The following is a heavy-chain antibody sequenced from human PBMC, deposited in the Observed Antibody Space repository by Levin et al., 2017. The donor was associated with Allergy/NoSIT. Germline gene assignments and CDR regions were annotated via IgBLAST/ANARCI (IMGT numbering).Heavy chain of an antibody. CDR2: ISGRGGST. V-gene: IGHV3-23*01. CDR3: AKYTAFYYNSRPYYFDY. D-gene: IGHD3-22*01. J-gene: IGHJ4*02. CDR1: GFTFSNYA. Sequence: GGSLRLSCTASGFTFSNYAMTWVRQAPGKGLEWVSAISGRGGSTYYADSVKGRFTISRDNSKNTQHLLMHSLRAEDTAVYYGAKYTAFYYNSRPYYFDYWGQGSQVTVSS.